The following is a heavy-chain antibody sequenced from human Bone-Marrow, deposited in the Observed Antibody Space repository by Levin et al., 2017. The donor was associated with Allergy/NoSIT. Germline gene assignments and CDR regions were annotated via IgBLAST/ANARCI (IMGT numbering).Heavy chain of an antibody. D-gene: IGHD2-21*02. CDR3: ARNRPVTCLGY. CDR2: IYSGGNT. Sequence: ETLSLTCAASGVTVSNNYMIWVRQAPGKGLECVSLIYSGGNTYYADSVKGRFTISRDNSKNTLYLQMNNLRADDTAVYYCARNRPVTCLGYWGQGTLVTVSS. CDR1: GVTVSNNY. J-gene: IGHJ4*02. V-gene: IGHV3-53*01.